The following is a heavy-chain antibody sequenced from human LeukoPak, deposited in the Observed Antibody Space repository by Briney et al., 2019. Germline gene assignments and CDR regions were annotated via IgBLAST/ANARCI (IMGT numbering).Heavy chain of an antibody. J-gene: IGHJ3*02. CDR2: ISSGSSYI. CDR3: AREGGAVAGTHDAFDI. Sequence: PGGSPSLSCAASGFIFSSYSMNWVRQAPGKGLEWVSSISSGSSYIYYADSVKGRFTISRDNAKNSLYLQMNSLRAEDTAVYYCAREGGAVAGTHDAFDIWGQGTMVTVSS. D-gene: IGHD6-19*01. V-gene: IGHV3-21*01. CDR1: GFIFSSYS.